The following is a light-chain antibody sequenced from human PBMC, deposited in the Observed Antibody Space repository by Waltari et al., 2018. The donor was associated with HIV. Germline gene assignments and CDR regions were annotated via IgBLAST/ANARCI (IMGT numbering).Light chain of an antibody. J-gene: IGKJ3*01. CDR3: HQSYSSPQT. Sequence: DIQMTQSPSSLSASVGDTVSITCRASQSVSNKVIWNQQKPGKAPKVLIYDASSLQSGVPSRFSGSGSGTVFTLTINSLQPDDFATYFCHQSYSSPQTFGPGTKVDIK. V-gene: IGKV1-39*01. CDR1: QSVSNK. CDR2: DAS.